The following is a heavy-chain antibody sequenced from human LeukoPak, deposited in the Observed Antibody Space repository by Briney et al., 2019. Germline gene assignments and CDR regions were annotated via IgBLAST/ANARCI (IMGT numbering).Heavy chain of an antibody. CDR1: GFTFDDYA. CDR2: ISWNSGSI. D-gene: IGHD3-22*01. Sequence: PGGSLRLSCAASGFTFDDYAMHWVRQAPGKGLEWVSGISWNSGSIGYADSVKGRFTISRDNAKNSLYLRMNSLRAEDTALYYCAKANYYDSSGYYFDYWGQGTLVTVSS. CDR3: AKANYYDSSGYYFDY. J-gene: IGHJ4*02. V-gene: IGHV3-9*01.